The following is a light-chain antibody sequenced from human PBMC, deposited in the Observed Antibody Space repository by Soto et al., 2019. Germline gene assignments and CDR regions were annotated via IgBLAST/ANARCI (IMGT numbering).Light chain of an antibody. CDR2: ATS. CDR1: QNIDRY. Sequence: DIQITQSPSSLSASVGDRVTITCRASQNIDRYLNWYQQKPGKAPKLLIYATSSLQSGVPSRFSGSGSGTDFTLTISSLQPEDFAAYYCQQTYSTLWTFGQGTKV. V-gene: IGKV1-39*01. J-gene: IGKJ1*01. CDR3: QQTYSTLWT.